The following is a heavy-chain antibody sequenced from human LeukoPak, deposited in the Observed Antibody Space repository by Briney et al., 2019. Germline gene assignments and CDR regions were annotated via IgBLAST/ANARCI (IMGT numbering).Heavy chain of an antibody. V-gene: IGHV3-23*01. J-gene: IGHJ5*02. Sequence: GGSLRLSCAVSGITLSNYGMSWVRQAPGKGLEWVAGISDSGGRTNYADSVKGRFTISRDNSKNTLYLQMNSLRAEDTAVYYCAKSASCSGGSCYSRWFDPWGQGALVTVSS. CDR1: GITLSNYG. CDR2: ISDSGGRT. CDR3: AKSASCSGGSCYSRWFDP. D-gene: IGHD2-15*01.